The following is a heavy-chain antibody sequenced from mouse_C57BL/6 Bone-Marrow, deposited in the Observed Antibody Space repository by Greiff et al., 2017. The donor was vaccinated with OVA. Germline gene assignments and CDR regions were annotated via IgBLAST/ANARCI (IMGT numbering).Heavy chain of an antibody. CDR3: ARGSPYGSSYDWYSDV. CDR1: GYTFTTYP. D-gene: IGHD1-1*01. V-gene: IGHV1-47*01. Sequence: QVQLQQSGAELVKPGASVKMSCKASGYTFTTYPIEWMKQNHGKSLEWIGNFHPYNDDTKYNEKFKGKATLTVEKSSSTVYLELSRLTSDDSAVYYCARGSPYGSSYDWYSDVWGTGTTVTVSS. J-gene: IGHJ1*03. CDR2: FHPYNDDT.